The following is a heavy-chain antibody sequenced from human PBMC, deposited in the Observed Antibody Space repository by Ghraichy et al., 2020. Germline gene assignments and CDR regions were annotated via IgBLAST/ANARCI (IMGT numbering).Heavy chain of an antibody. CDR3: ARGRGELSFDY. J-gene: IGHJ4*02. CDR1: GGSFSGYY. V-gene: IGHV4-34*01. D-gene: IGHD1-26*01. Sequence: GSLRLSCAVYGGSFSGYYWSWIRQPPGKGLEWIGEINHSGSTNYNPSLKSRVTISVDTSKNQFSLKLSSVTAADTAVYYCARGRGELSFDYWGQGTLVTVSS. CDR2: INHSGST.